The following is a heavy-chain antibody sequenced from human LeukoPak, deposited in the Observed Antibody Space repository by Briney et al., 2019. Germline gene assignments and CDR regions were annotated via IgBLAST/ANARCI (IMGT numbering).Heavy chain of an antibody. D-gene: IGHD3-16*01. CDR3: ASYDSKKASFDY. J-gene: IGHJ4*02. CDR1: GGSFSGYY. V-gene: IGHV4-34*01. CDR2: INHSGST. Sequence: SETLSLTCAVYGGSFSGYYWSWIRQPPGKGLEWIGEINHSGSTNYNPSLKSRVTISVDTSKNQFSLKLSSVTAADTAVYYCASYDSKKASFDYWGQGTLVTVSS.